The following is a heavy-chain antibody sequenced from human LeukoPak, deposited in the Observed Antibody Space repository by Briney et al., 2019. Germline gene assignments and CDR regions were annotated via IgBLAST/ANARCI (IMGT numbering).Heavy chain of an antibody. V-gene: IGHV1-2*02. CDR1: GGTFSSYS. Sequence: ASVKVSCKTSGGTFSSYSISWVRQAPGQGLEWMGWINPNSGGTNYAQKFQGRVTMTRDTSISTAYMELSRLRSDDTAVYYCARVSGSYYYYYYMDVWGKGTTVTVSS. J-gene: IGHJ6*03. CDR3: ARVSGSYYYYYYMDV. D-gene: IGHD1-26*01. CDR2: INPNSGGT.